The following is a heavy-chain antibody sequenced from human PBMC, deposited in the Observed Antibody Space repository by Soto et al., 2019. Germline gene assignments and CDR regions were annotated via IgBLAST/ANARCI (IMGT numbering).Heavy chain of an antibody. CDR1: GFTFADYA. J-gene: IGHJ4*02. CDR3: TRENDNMWGSYRYTDY. V-gene: IGHV3-49*03. Sequence: GGSLRLSCTPSGFTFADYAMSWFRQAPGKGLEWVGFIRSKAYGGATLSAASVKGRFTVSREDSKSIAYLQMNSLKIDDTAVYYCTRENDNMWGSYRYTDYWGQGTLVTVSS. D-gene: IGHD3-16*02. CDR2: IRSKAYGGAT.